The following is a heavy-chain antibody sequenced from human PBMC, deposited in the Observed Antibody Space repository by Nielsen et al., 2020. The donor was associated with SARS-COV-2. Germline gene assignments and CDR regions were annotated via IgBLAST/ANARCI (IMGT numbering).Heavy chain of an antibody. CDR3: ARDRVTNYYYGMDV. D-gene: IGHD3-10*01. J-gene: IGHJ6*02. CDR1: GFTFGSYW. Sequence: GESLKISCAASGFTFGSYWMSWVRQTPGKGLEWVANIKQDASEKYYLDSVKGRFTVSRDNAKNTLYLQMNSLRAEDTAVYYCARDRVTNYYYGMDVWGQGTTVTVSS. CDR2: IKQDASEK. V-gene: IGHV3-7*03.